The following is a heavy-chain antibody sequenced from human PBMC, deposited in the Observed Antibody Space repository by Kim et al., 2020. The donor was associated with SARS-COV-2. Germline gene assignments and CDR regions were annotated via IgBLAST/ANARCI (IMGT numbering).Heavy chain of an antibody. V-gene: IGHV3-73*01. CDR2: IRSKANSYAT. Sequence: GGSLRLSCAASGFIFSGSAMHWVRQASGKGLEWVGRIRSKANSYATAYAASVKGRFTISRDDSKTTTYLQMNSLKTEDTAVYYCTRVPVTTLAFWYAFD. CDR3: TRVPVTTLAFWYAFD. D-gene: IGHD1-1*01. J-gene: IGHJ3*02. CDR1: GFIFSGSA.